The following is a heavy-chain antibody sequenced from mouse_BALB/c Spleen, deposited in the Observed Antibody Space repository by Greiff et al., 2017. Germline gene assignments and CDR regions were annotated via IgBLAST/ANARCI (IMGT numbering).Heavy chain of an antibody. CDR2: ISSGGSYT. CDR1: GFTFSSYA. CDR3: ARGDYYGDFYAMDY. Sequence: EVMLVESGGGLVKPGGSLKLSCAASGFTFSSYAMSWVRQTPEKRLEWVATISSGGSYTYYPDSVKGRFTISRDNAKNTLYLQMSSLRSEDTAMYYCARGDYYGDFYAMDYWGQGTSVTVSS. D-gene: IGHD1-2*01. V-gene: IGHV5-9-1*01. J-gene: IGHJ4*01.